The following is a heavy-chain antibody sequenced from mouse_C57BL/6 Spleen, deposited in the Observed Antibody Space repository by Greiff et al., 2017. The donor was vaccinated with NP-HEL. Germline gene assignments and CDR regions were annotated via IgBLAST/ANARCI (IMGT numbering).Heavy chain of an antibody. J-gene: IGHJ4*01. CDR3: ARWGYDYDDYAMDY. V-gene: IGHV1-55*01. Sequence: VQLQQSGAELAKPGASVKMSCKASGYTFTSYWITWVKQRPGQGLEWIGDIYPGSGSTNYNEKFKSKATLTVDTSSSTAYMQLSSLTSEDSAVYYCARWGYDYDDYAMDYWGQGTSVTVSS. CDR1: GYTFTSYW. D-gene: IGHD2-4*01. CDR2: IYPGSGST.